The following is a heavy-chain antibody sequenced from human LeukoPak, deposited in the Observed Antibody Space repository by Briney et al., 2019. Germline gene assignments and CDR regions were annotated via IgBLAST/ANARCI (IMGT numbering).Heavy chain of an antibody. CDR2: ISAYNGDT. V-gene: IGHV1-18*01. CDR1: GYTFTSYG. Sequence: ASVKVSCKASGYTFTSYGISWVRQAPGQGLEWMGWISAYNGDTNYAQKLQGRVTMTTDTSTSTAYMELRSLRSDDTAMYYCARDYYASPPLDYWGQGTLVTVSS. D-gene: IGHD3-10*01. J-gene: IGHJ4*02. CDR3: ARDYYASPPLDY.